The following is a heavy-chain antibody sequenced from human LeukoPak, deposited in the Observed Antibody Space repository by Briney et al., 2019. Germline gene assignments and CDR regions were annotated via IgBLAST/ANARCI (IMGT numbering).Heavy chain of an antibody. CDR1: GGSISSGSYY. CDR2: IYTSGST. D-gene: IGHD5-18*01. J-gene: IGHJ4*02. CDR3: ARLGRYSYGEYDY. Sequence: KASETLSLTCTVSGGSISSGSYYWSWIRQPAGKGLEWIGRIYTSGSTNYNPSLKSRVTISVDTSKNQFSLKLSSVTAADTAVYYCARLGRYSYGEYDYWGQGTLVTVSS. V-gene: IGHV4-61*02.